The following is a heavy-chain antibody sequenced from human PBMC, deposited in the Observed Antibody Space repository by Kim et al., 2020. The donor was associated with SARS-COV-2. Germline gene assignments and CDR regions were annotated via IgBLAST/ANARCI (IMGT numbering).Heavy chain of an antibody. CDR3: AREAYSSSWYYWYFDL. CDR1: GYTFTGYY. D-gene: IGHD6-13*01. Sequence: ASVKVSCKASGYTFTGYYMHWVRQAPGQGLEWMGRINPNSGGTNYAQKFQGRVTMTRDTSISTAYMELSRLRSDDTVVYYCAREAYSSSWYYWYFDLWGRGTLVTVSS. CDR2: INPNSGGT. V-gene: IGHV1-2*05. J-gene: IGHJ2*01.